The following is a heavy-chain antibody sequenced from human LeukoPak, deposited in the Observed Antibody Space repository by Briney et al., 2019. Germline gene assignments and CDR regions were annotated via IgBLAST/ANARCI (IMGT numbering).Heavy chain of an antibody. D-gene: IGHD6-19*01. CDR3: ARLDEGGWYVDY. Sequence: GGSLRLSCAASGFTFSSYAMSWVRQAPGKGLEWVSAISGSGGSTYYADSVKGRFTISRDNSKHTLYLQMNSLRADDTAVYYCARLDEGGWYVDYWGQGTLVTVSS. V-gene: IGHV3-23*01. CDR1: GFTFSSYA. CDR2: ISGSGGST. J-gene: IGHJ4*02.